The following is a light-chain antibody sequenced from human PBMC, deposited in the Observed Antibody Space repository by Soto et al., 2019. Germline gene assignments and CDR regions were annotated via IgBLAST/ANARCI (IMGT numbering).Light chain of an antibody. Sequence: DIQMSQSPSTLSASVGDRVTITCRASQSIRTWLAWFQQKPGKAPKLLISDASSLESGVPSRFSGRGSRTEFTLTISSLQPDDFPTYYCQQYNSDLWTFGQGTKIEI. V-gene: IGKV1-5*01. CDR1: QSIRTW. J-gene: IGKJ1*01. CDR2: DAS. CDR3: QQYNSDLWT.